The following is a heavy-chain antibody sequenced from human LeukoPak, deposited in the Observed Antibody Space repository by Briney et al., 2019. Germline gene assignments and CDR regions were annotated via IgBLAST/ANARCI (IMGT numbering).Heavy chain of an antibody. CDR3: ARGSSGWFSDP. Sequence: SETLSLTCAVYDGSFSGYYWSWIRQPPGKGLEWIGEINHSGSTNYNPSLKSRVTISVDTSKNQFSLKLSSVTAADTAVYYCARGSSGWFSDPWGQGTLVTVSS. D-gene: IGHD6-19*01. J-gene: IGHJ5*02. V-gene: IGHV4-34*01. CDR2: INHSGST. CDR1: DGSFSGYY.